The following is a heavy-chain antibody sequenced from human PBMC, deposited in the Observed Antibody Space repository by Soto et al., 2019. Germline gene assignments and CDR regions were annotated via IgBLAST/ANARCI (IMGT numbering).Heavy chain of an antibody. J-gene: IGHJ4*02. Sequence: QVQLVQSGAEVKKPGASVKVSCKASGYTFTSYGISWVRQAPGQGLEWMGWIRAYNGYTNYAQKFQGRVTVTTDTSTSTACMELRNLISDDTAIYYCARASDGYRSGWYVGYFDFWGQGTLVTVSS. V-gene: IGHV1-18*04. D-gene: IGHD6-19*01. CDR2: IRAYNGYT. CDR3: ARASDGYRSGWYVGYFDF. CDR1: GYTFTSYG.